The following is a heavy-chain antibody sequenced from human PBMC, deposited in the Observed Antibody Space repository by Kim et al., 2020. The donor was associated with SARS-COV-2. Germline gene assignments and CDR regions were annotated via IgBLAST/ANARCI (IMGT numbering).Heavy chain of an antibody. Sequence: GGSLRLSCAASGFIVNSNHMKWVRQAPGKGLEWVSGVYIGMGTYFADSVKGRFTISGDNSKNALYLQMSGLRGDDTAVYSCVGEDKTYPSLEYWGQGAL. CDR3: VGEDKTYPSLEY. CDR2: VYIGMGT. V-gene: IGHV3-66*01. CDR1: GFIVNSNH. J-gene: IGHJ4*02.